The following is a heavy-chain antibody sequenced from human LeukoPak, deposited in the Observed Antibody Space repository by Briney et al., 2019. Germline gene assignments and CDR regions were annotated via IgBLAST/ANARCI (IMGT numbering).Heavy chain of an antibody. CDR1: GVSISSHY. CDR3: ARDLHYGSGSYYDY. Sequence: SETLSLTCTVSGVSISSHYWSWIRQPPGKGLEWVGYIYYSGSTNYNPSLKSRVTISVDTSKNQFSLKLSSVTAADTAVYYFARDLHYGSGSYYDYWGQGTLVTVSS. D-gene: IGHD3-10*01. J-gene: IGHJ4*02. CDR2: IYYSGST. V-gene: IGHV4-59*11.